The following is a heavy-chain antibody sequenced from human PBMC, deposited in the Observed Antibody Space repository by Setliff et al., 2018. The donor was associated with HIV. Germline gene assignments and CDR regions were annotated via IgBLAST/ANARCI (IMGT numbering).Heavy chain of an antibody. CDR2: ISTYNAKT. V-gene: IGHV1-18*01. Sequence: ASVKVSCKPSGYTFTSFGISWVRQAPGQGLEWMGWISTYNAKTNYARKLQGRVTMTTDTSTSTAYMELRSLRSDDTAMYYCARVPSVAAPDYYGMDVWGQGTTVTVSS. J-gene: IGHJ6*02. CDR1: GYTFTSFG. CDR3: ARVPSVAAPDYYGMDV. D-gene: IGHD6-6*01.